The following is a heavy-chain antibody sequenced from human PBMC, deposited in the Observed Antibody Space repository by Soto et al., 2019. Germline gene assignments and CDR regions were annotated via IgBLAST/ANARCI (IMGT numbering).Heavy chain of an antibody. V-gene: IGHV3-23*01. CDR2: ISGSGDSK. J-gene: IGHJ4*02. Sequence: GGALRVCCGGSGCTYSTSGLLQSPGKGLKWVSSISGSGDSKKYADPVRGRFNISRDNSKNMVYLQMNSLSAEDTAVYSCARDSASGSYRDFDYWGQGT. CDR3: ARDSASGSYRDFDY. D-gene: IGHD6-19*01. CDR1: GCTYST.